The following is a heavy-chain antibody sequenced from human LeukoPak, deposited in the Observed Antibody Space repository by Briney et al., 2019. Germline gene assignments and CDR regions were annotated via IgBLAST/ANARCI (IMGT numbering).Heavy chain of an antibody. CDR3: AREDDYVWGSYPDY. CDR2: INAGNGNT. Sequence: ASVKVSCKASGHTFTSYAMHWVRQAPGQRLEWMGWINAGNGNTKYSQKFQGRVTITRDTSASTAYMELSSLRSEDTAVYYCAREDDYVWGSYPDYWGQGTLVTVSS. V-gene: IGHV1-3*01. D-gene: IGHD3-16*02. CDR1: GHTFTSYA. J-gene: IGHJ4*02.